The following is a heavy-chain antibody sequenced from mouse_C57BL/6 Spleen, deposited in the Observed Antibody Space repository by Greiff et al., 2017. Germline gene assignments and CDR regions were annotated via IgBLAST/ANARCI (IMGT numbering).Heavy chain of an antibody. D-gene: IGHD1-1*01. CDR1: GFTFSSYG. CDR3: AKGVVAEGYYFDY. V-gene: IGHV5-6*01. J-gene: IGHJ2*01. Sequence: EVHLVESGGDLVKPGGSLKLSCAASGFTFSSYGMSWVRQTPDKRLEWVATISSGGSYTYYPDSVKGRFTISRDNAKNTLYLQMSSLKSEDTAMYYCAKGVVAEGYYFDYWGQGTTLTVSS. CDR2: ISSGGSYT.